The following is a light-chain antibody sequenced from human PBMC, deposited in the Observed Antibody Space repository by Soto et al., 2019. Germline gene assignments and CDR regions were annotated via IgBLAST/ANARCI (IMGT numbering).Light chain of an antibody. J-gene: IGLJ3*02. CDR2: EVS. Sequence: QSALTQPASVSGSPGQSITISCTGSSSDVGVSNLVSWYQQHPGKAPKLIIYEVSQRPSGVSNRFSGSKSGNTASLTISGRQADDGGDYYCCSYANRRGLFGAGTKVTVL. V-gene: IGLV2-23*02. CDR3: CSYANRRGL. CDR1: SSDVGVSNL.